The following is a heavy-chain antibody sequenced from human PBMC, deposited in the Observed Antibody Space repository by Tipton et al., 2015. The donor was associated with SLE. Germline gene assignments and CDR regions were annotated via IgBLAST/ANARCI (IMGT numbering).Heavy chain of an antibody. CDR3: ATALAAAGTYAFDI. V-gene: IGHV4-61*09. CDR1: GGSISSGSYY. J-gene: IGHJ3*02. CDR2: IYTSGST. Sequence: TLSLTCTVSGGSISSGSYYCSWFRQPAGKGLEWLGHIYTSGSTNYNPSRKSRVTISVDTSKNQFSLKLSSVTAADTAVYYCATALAAAGTYAFDIWGQGTMVTVSS. D-gene: IGHD6-13*01.